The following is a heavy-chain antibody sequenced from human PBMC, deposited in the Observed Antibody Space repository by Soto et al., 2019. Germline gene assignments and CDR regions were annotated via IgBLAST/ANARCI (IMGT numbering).Heavy chain of an antibody. D-gene: IGHD2-2*01. Sequence: QVQLVESGGGVVQPGRSLRLSCAASGFTFSSYGMPWVRQAPGKGLEWVGVISYDGSNKYYADSVKGRFTISRDNSKNTLYMQMNSLRAEDTAVYYCAKDRGGEGEVVDYWGQGTLVTVSS. CDR2: ISYDGSNK. CDR1: GFTFSSYG. CDR3: AKDRGGEGEVVDY. V-gene: IGHV3-30*18. J-gene: IGHJ4*02.